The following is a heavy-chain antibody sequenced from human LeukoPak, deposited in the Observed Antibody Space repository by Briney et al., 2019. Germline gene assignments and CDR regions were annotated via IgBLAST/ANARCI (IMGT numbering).Heavy chain of an antibody. CDR2: INSGGDDT. D-gene: IGHD6-19*01. V-gene: IGHV3-74*01. CDR3: ARRIGYSSGHSAVYYFDY. Sequence: GGSLRLSCAATGFTFSTYWMHWVRQAPGKGLVWVSLINSGGDDTRYADSVKGRFTISRDNAKNTLYLQMNSLRAEDTAVYYCARRIGYSSGHSAVYYFDYWGQGTLVTVSS. CDR1: GFTFSTYW. J-gene: IGHJ4*02.